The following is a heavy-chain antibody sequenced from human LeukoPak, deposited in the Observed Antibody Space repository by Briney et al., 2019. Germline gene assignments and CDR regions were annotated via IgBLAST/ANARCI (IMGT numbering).Heavy chain of an antibody. J-gene: IGHJ4*02. CDR1: EFMFSSYA. Sequence: GGSLRLSCAASEFMFSSYAMNWVRQAPGKGLEWVAVISYDGSNKNYADSVKGRFTISRDNSKNTLYLQMNSLTTEETAVYYCARRDDMYGSAQSNFDYWGQGTLVTVSS. CDR2: ISYDGSNK. V-gene: IGHV3-30*04. D-gene: IGHD3-10*01. CDR3: ARRDDMYGSAQSNFDY.